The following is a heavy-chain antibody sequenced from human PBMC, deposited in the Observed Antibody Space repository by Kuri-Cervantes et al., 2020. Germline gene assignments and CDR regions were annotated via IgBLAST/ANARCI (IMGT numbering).Heavy chain of an antibody. J-gene: IGHJ3*02. D-gene: IGHD1-26*01. CDR1: GDSMNNYY. CDR2: SYYDGST. CDR3: ARSQNHGSYEPGNDAFDI. Sequence: ESLKISCTVSGDSMNNYYWSWIRQPPGRGLEWIGDSYYDGSTNYEPSLKSRVTISVDTSKNQFSLKLSSVTAAGTAVYYCARSQNHGSYEPGNDAFDIWGQGTMVTVSS. V-gene: IGHV4-59*08.